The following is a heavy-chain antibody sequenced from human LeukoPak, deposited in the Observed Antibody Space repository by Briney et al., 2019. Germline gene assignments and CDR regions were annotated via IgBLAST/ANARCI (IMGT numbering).Heavy chain of an antibody. CDR3: ARDLAAAGTQRGWFDP. CDR1: GGSSSDYF. J-gene: IGHJ5*02. V-gene: IGHV4-34*01. D-gene: IGHD6-13*01. CDR2: INHGGST. Sequence: TPSETLSLTCAVYGGSSSDYFWSWIRQPPGKGLEWIGEINHGGSTNYNPSLKSRITISVDKSKNQFSLKLSSVTAADTAVYYCARDLAAAGTQRGWFDPWGQGTLVTVSS.